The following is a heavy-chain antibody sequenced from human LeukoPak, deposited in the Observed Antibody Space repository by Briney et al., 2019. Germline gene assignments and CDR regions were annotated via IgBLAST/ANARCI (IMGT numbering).Heavy chain of an antibody. V-gene: IGHV1-18*04. D-gene: IGHD6-13*01. J-gene: IGHJ5*02. Sequence: ASVKVSCKASGYTFTDYPIHWVRQAPGQGPEWMGWISTYSGNTHYAQELQGRVTLTTATSTSTAYMDLRSLRSDDTAVYYCARDGRGHWDTRIWYLGNWFDPWGQGTLVTVSS. CDR3: ARDGRGHWDTRIWYLGNWFDP. CDR1: GYTFTDYP. CDR2: ISTYSGNT.